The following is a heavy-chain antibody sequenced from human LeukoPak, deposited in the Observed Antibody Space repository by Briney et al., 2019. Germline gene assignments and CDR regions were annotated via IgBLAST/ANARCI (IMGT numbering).Heavy chain of an antibody. CDR2: ISGSGGST. J-gene: IGHJ1*01. Sequence: GGSLRLSCAASGFTFSSYAMSWVRQAPGKWLEWVSAISGSGGSTYYADSVKGRFTISRDNSKNKLYLQMNSLRAEDTAVYYCAKGVVVVAATLYFQHWGQGTLVTVSS. CDR1: GFTFSSYA. D-gene: IGHD2-15*01. CDR3: AKGVVVVAATLYFQH. V-gene: IGHV3-23*01.